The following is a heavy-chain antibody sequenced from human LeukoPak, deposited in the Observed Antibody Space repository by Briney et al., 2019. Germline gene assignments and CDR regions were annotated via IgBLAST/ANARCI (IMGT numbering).Heavy chain of an antibody. CDR2: ISSNGGST. V-gene: IGHV3-64D*06. CDR1: GFTFSSYA. J-gene: IGHJ4*02. Sequence: GGSLRLSCSASGFTFSSYAMHWVRQAPGKGLEYVSAISSNGGSTYYADSVKGRFTISRDNSKNTLYLQMSSLRAEDTAVYYCVKGEGTYSSGWYSTVYWGQGTLVTVSS. CDR3: VKGEGTYSSGWYSTVY. D-gene: IGHD6-19*01.